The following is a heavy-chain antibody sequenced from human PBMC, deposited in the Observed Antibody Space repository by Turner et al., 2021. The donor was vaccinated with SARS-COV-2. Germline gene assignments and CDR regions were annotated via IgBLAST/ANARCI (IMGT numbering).Heavy chain of an antibody. CDR1: GYTLTELS. Sequence: QVQLVQSGAEVKKPGASVKVSCKVSGYTLTELSMHWVRQAPGKGLELRGCFDPDDAETIVAQKFPVIVTITEDTSTYTSYMELSSLRAEYTAVYYCATGYAYCGGDCSIDYWGQGTLVTVSS. J-gene: IGHJ4*02. V-gene: IGHV1-24*01. CDR2: FDPDDAET. CDR3: ATGYAYCGGDCSIDY. D-gene: IGHD2-21*02.